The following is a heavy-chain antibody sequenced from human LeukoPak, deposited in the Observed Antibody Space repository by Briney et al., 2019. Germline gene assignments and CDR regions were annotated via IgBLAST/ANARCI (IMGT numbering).Heavy chain of an antibody. CDR3: AKDRVAVAGNLDY. D-gene: IGHD6-19*01. Sequence: GGSLRLSCAAAGFTFSSYAMSWVRQAPGKGLEWVSAISGSGGSTYYADSVKGRFTISRDDSKNTLYLQMNSLRAEDTAVYYCAKDRVAVAGNLDYWGQGTLVTVSS. CDR1: GFTFSSYA. CDR2: ISGSGGST. J-gene: IGHJ4*02. V-gene: IGHV3-23*01.